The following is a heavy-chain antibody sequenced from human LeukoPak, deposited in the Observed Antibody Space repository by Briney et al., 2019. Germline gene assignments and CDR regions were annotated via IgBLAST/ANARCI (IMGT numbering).Heavy chain of an antibody. CDR1: GGTFSSYA. V-gene: IGHV1-46*01. J-gene: IGHJ4*02. Sequence: ASVKVSCKASGGTFSSYAISWVRQAPGQGLEWMGIINPSGGSTSYAQKFQGRVTMTRDTSTSTVYMELSSLRSEDTAVYYCAREGGYSSSLDYWGQGTLVTVSS. D-gene: IGHD6-13*01. CDR2: INPSGGST. CDR3: AREGGYSSSLDY.